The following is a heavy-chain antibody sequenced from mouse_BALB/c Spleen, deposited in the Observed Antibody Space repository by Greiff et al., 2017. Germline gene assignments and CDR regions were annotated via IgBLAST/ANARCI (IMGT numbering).Heavy chain of an antibody. D-gene: IGHD2-1*01. V-gene: IGHV1-87*01. Sequence: VQLQQSGAELARPGASVKLSCKASGYTFTSYWMQWVKQRPGQGLEWIGAIYPGDGDTRYTQKFKGKATLTADKSSSTAYMQLSSLASEDSAVYYCARGYYGNYKAYFDYWGQGTTLTVSS. J-gene: IGHJ2*01. CDR2: IYPGDGDT. CDR3: ARGYYGNYKAYFDY. CDR1: GYTFTSYW.